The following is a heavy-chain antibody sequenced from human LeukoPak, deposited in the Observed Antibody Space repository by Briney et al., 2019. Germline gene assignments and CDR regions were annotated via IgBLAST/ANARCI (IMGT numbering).Heavy chain of an antibody. CDR2: INPSGGST. D-gene: IGHD3-10*01. J-gene: IGHJ6*03. Sequence: GASVKVSCKAYGYTFTSYYMHWVRQAPGQGLEWMGIINPSGGSTSYAQKFQGRVTMTRDMSTSTVYMELSSLRSEDTAVYYCARGGSVLLWFGESGQKSYYMDVWGKGTTVTVSS. CDR1: GYTFTSYY. CDR3: ARGGSVLLWFGESGQKSYYMDV. V-gene: IGHV1-46*01.